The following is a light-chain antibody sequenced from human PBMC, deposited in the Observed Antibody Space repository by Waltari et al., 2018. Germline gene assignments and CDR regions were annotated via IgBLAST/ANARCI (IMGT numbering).Light chain of an antibody. CDR3: QQVNTTRWT. CDR1: PDISRF. V-gene: IGKV1-9*01. CDR2: AAS. J-gene: IGKJ1*01. Sequence: DIQLTQSPSFLPASTGATVTITCRASPDISRFLAWYQQKSGKAPKLLISAASTWQRGVPFRFSGSGPGTEFTLTISGLQPEDFATYYCQQVNTTRWTFGPGTKVELK.